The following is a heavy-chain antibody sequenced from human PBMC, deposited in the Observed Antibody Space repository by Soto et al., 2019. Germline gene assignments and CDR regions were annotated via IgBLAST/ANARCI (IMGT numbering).Heavy chain of an antibody. CDR1: GFTFINYG. V-gene: IGHV3-23*01. CDR2: ISGDGDRT. D-gene: IGHD3-10*01. Sequence: VGSLRLSCAVSGFTFINYGMGWVRQAPGKGLEWVSAISGDGDRTYYADSVKGRFTISKDKSKNTLYLQMNSLRADDTAVYYCAKERGSSLPFDYWGQGTLVTVSS. J-gene: IGHJ4*02. CDR3: AKERGSSLPFDY.